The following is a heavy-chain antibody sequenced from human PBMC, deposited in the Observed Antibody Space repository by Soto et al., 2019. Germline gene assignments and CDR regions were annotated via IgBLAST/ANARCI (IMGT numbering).Heavy chain of an antibody. D-gene: IGHD3-9*01. CDR2: ISGSGGST. J-gene: IGHJ4*02. V-gene: IGHV3-23*01. Sequence: EVQLLESGGGLVQPGGSLRLSCAASGFTFSSYAMSWVRQAPGKGLEWVSAISGSGGSTYYADSVKGRFTISRDNSKNTLDLQMNSLSAEATAVYYCATGGGYFDGLLHDYWGQGTLVTVSS. CDR1: GFTFSSYA. CDR3: ATGGGYFDGLLHDY.